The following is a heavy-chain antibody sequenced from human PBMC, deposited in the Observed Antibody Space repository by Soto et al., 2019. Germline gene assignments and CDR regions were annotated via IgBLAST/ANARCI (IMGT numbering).Heavy chain of an antibody. CDR3: ARGGRTIFYWFDP. V-gene: IGHV4-34*01. J-gene: IGHJ5*02. D-gene: IGHD3-9*01. CDR1: GGSFSGYY. CDR2: INHSGST. Sequence: SETLSLTCAVYGGSFSGYYWSWIRQPPGKGLEWIGEINHSGSTNYNPSLKSRVTISVDTSKNQFSLKLSSVTAADTAVYYCARGGRTIFYWFDPWGQGTLVTVSS.